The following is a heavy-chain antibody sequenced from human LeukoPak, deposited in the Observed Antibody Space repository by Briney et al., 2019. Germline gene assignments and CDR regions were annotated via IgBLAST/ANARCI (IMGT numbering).Heavy chain of an antibody. Sequence: GGSLSLPCAASGFIFRDYWVNWVRQAPGKALEWVASIRQDGSEKTYVGSVKGRYTISRDNTKNFLYLQMSSLTAEDTAVYYCARDGTAAGLYVALWGQGTLVTVSS. V-gene: IGHV3-7*01. CDR1: GFIFRDYW. D-gene: IGHD6-13*01. CDR2: IRQDGSEK. CDR3: ARDGTAAGLYVAL. J-gene: IGHJ4*01.